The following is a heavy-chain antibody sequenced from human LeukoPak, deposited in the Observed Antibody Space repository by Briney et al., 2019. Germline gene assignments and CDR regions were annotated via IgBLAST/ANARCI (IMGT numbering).Heavy chain of an antibody. D-gene: IGHD5-12*01. V-gene: IGHV1-46*01. CDR1: GYTFTSYY. J-gene: IGHJ6*03. CDR3: ARDGLRAPLYYYYMDV. CDR2: INPSGGST. Sequence: GASVKVSCKASGYTFTSYYMHWVRQAPGQGLEWMGIINPSGGSTSYAQKFQGRVTITADKSTSTAYMELSSLRSEDTAVYYCARDGLRAPLYYYYMDVWGKGTTVTISS.